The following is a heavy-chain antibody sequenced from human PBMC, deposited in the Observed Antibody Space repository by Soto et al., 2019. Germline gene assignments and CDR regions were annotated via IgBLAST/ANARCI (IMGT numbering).Heavy chain of an antibody. Sequence: GGSLRLSCEASGFTFSDYYMAWIRQAPGEGPEWISYISMSGNSMYYADSVKGRFTISRDNARNSMYLQMNSLRAEDTAMYYCARINYGSGTSWFDPWGQGALVTVSS. CDR1: GFTFSDYY. V-gene: IGHV3-11*01. D-gene: IGHD3-10*01. J-gene: IGHJ5*02. CDR2: ISMSGNSM. CDR3: ARINYGSGTSWFDP.